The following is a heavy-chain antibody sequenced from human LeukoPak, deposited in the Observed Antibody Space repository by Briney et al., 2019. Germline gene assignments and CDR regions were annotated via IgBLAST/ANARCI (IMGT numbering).Heavy chain of an antibody. J-gene: IGHJ3*02. Sequence: PSETLSLTCTVSGGSISSGAYYWSWIRQPPGKGLEWIGYIYHSGSTYYNPSLKSRVTISVDRSKNQFSLKLSSVTAADTAVYYCARDLSGSYDLKAFDIWGQGTMVTVSS. CDR1: GGSISSGAYY. CDR3: ARDLSGSYDLKAFDI. V-gene: IGHV4-30-2*01. D-gene: IGHD1-26*01. CDR2: IYHSGST.